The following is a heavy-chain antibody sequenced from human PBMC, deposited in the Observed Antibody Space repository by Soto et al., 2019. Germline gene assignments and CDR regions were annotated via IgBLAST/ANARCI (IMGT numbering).Heavy chain of an antibody. D-gene: IGHD2-15*01. Sequence: QVQLVESGGGVVQPGRSLRLSCAASGFTFSSYAMHWVRQAPGKGLEWVAVISYDGSNKYYADSVKGRFTISRDNSKNTLYLQMNSLRAEDTAVYYCARVNCSGGSCYYDAFDIWGQGTKVTVSS. CDR2: ISYDGSNK. CDR1: GFTFSSYA. V-gene: IGHV3-30-3*01. J-gene: IGHJ3*02. CDR3: ARVNCSGGSCYYDAFDI.